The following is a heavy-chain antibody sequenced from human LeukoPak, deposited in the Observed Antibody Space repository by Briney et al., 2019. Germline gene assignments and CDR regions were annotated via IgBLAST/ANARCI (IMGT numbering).Heavy chain of an antibody. V-gene: IGHV1-2*02. CDR2: INPNSGGR. D-gene: IGHD2-15*01. Sequence: ASVKVSCKASGYTFTGYYMHWVRQAPGQGLEWMGWINPNSGGRNYTQKFQGRVTMTRDTSISTAYMELSRLRSDDTAVYYCARGRYCSGGSCYSGLIQHWGQGTLVTVSS. CDR3: ARGRYCSGGSCYSGLIQH. CDR1: GYTFTGYY. J-gene: IGHJ1*01.